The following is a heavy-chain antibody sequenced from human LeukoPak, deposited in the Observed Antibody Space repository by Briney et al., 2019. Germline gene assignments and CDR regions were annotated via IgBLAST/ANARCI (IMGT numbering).Heavy chain of an antibody. J-gene: IGHJ4*02. CDR2: IGIRGDT. V-gene: IGHV3-13*01. CDR3: ARGGIQVSGIDEFDY. D-gene: IGHD6-19*01. CDR1: GFNFIDYD. Sequence: PGGSLRLSCVASGFNFIDYDMHWVRQVIGKGLEWVSAIGIRGDTHYSGSVKGRFTISRENAEGSLYLQMNSLRAEDTAVYYCARGGIQVSGIDEFDYWGQGTLVTVSS.